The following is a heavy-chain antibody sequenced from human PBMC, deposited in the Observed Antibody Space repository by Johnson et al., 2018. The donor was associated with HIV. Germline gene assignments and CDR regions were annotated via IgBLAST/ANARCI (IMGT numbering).Heavy chain of an antibody. CDR1: GFTVSSNY. D-gene: IGHD2-21*01. CDR2: IYSGGST. J-gene: IGHJ3*02. V-gene: IGHV3-66*02. Sequence: VQLVESRGGVVRPGGSLRLSCAASGFTVSSNYMSWVRQAPGKGLEWVSVIYSGGSTYYADSVKGRFTISRDNSKNTLYLQMNSLRAEDTAVYYCAREVHIVVVSSFRWAFDIWGQGTLVTVSS. CDR3: AREVHIVVVSSFRWAFDI.